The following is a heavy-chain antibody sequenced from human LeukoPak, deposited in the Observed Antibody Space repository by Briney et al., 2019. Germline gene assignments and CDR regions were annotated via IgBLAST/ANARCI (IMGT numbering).Heavy chain of an antibody. Sequence: SQTLSLTCAISGDSVSSDGAGWSWIRQSPSRGLEWLGRTYYRSKWYYDYGESVRGRITINADTAKNQFSLKLSSVTAADTAVYFCARANLLGYCTSGICPGGGVPFDYWGQGALVTVSS. CDR3: ARANLLGYCTSGICPGGGVPFDY. CDR1: GDSVSSDGAG. J-gene: IGHJ4*02. D-gene: IGHD2-8*01. CDR2: TYYRSKWYY. V-gene: IGHV6-1*01.